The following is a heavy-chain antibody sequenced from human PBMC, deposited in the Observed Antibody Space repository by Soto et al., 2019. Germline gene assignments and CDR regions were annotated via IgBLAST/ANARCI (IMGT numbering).Heavy chain of an antibody. Sequence: ASVKVSCKASGGTFSSYAISWVRQAPGQGLEWMGGIIPIFGTANYAQKFQGRVTITADESTSTAYMELSSLRSEDTAVYYCAREVVETSSLWLDPWGQGTLVTVS. CDR3: AREVVETSSLWLDP. D-gene: IGHD6-6*01. CDR2: IIPIFGTA. CDR1: GGTFSSYA. V-gene: IGHV1-69*13. J-gene: IGHJ5*02.